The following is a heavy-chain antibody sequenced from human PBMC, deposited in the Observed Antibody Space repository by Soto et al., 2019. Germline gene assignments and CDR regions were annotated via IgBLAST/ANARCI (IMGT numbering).Heavy chain of an antibody. CDR3: AKGDITGTSYLGY. D-gene: IGHD1-20*01. CDR1: GFIFDDYA. CDR2: INWDGGTT. J-gene: IGHJ4*02. V-gene: IGHV3-43D*04. Sequence: QPGGSLRLSCAASGFIFDDYAMHWVRQGPGKSLEWVSVINWDGGTTFYADSVKGRFTISRDNSEDSVYLQMNSLRNEDTAFYYCAKGDITGTSYLGYWGQGTLVTVSS.